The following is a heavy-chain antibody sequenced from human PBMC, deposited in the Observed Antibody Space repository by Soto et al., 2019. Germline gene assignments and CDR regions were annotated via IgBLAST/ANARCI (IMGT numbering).Heavy chain of an antibody. CDR3: ARVRYYGSGSYYNVGNHFDY. CDR2: IYYSGST. Sequence: SETLSLTCTVSGGSISSYYWSWIRQPPGKGLEWIGYIYYSGSTNYNPSLKSRVTISVDTSKNQFSLKLSSVTAADTAVYYCARVRYYGSGSYYNVGNHFDYWGQGTLVTVSS. D-gene: IGHD3-10*01. J-gene: IGHJ4*02. CDR1: GGSISSYY. V-gene: IGHV4-59*01.